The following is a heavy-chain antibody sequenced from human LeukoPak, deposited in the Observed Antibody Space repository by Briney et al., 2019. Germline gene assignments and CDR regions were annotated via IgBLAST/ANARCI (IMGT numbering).Heavy chain of an antibody. V-gene: IGHV3-23*01. D-gene: IGHD4-11*01. CDR1: GFTFSNYA. Sequence: PGGSLRLSCAASGFTFSNYAMSWVRQAPGKGLDWVSAISGSGGSTYYADSVKGRFTISRDNSKNTLYLQMNSLRAEDTAVYYCASYSNYVDGWFDPWGQGTLVTVSS. J-gene: IGHJ5*02. CDR2: ISGSGGST. CDR3: ASYSNYVDGWFDP.